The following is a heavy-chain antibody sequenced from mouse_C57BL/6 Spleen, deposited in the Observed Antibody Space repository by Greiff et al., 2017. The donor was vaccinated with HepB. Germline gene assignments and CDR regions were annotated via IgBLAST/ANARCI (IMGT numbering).Heavy chain of an antibody. Sequence: QVQLKASGPVLVPPGASVTFSCQASGFAFSCSWLNWVKQRPGKGLAWIGRIYPGDGDTNYNGKFKGKATLTADKSSSTAYMQLSSLTSEDSAVYFCARGDSFAYWGQGTLVTVSA. CDR3: ARGDSFAY. CDR1: GFAFSCSW. CDR2: IYPGDGDT. D-gene: IGHD3-3*01. J-gene: IGHJ3*01. V-gene: IGHV1-82*01.